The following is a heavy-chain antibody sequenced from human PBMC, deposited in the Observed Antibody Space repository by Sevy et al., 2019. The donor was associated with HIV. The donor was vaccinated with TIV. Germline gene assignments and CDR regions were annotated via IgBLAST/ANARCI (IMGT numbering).Heavy chain of an antibody. V-gene: IGHV3-53*01. D-gene: IGHD2-2*01. CDR2: IYSCGST. J-gene: IGHJ6*02. CDR3: AKTINSGGGVVPAANYYYYGMDV. CDR1: GFTVSSNY. Sequence: GGSLRLSCAASGFTVSSNYMSWVRQAPGKGLEWVSVIYSCGSTYYADSVKGRFTISRDNSKNTLYLQMNSLRAEDTAVYYCAKTINSGGGVVPAANYYYYGMDVWGQGTTVTVSS.